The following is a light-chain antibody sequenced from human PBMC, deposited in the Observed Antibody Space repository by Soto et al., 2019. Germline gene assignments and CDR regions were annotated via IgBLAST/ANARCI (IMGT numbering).Light chain of an antibody. J-gene: IGKJ1*01. CDR3: QQYNNWGT. CDR1: QSVSSN. CDR2: GAS. V-gene: IGKV3-15*01. Sequence: EIVMTQSPADLSVSPGERATLSCRASQSVSSNLAWYQQKPGQAPRLLIYGASTRATGIPARFSGSGSGTEFTLTISSLQSEDFAVYYCQQYNNWGTFGQGTKV.